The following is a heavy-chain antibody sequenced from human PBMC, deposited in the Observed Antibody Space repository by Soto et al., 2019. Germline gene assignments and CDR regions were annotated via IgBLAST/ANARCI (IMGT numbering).Heavy chain of an antibody. CDR1: GFTFSVYT. J-gene: IGHJ5*02. CDR2: MTSSGTTI. CDR3: ARDGFSASSDWPWFDP. Sequence: EAQLVESGGGLVQPGGALRLSCAASGFTFSVYTMHWVRQPPGKGLERISSMTSSGTTISYADSVKGRFTISRDNAKRSLFLQMDSLRDEDTAVYYCARDGFSASSDWPWFDPWGQGTLVTVSS. V-gene: IGHV3-48*02. D-gene: IGHD6-6*01.